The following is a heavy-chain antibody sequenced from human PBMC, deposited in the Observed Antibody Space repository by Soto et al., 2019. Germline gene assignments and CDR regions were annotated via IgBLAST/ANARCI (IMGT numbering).Heavy chain of an antibody. J-gene: IGHJ2*01. CDR3: ASYYDSSASDYWYFDL. Sequence: QVQLVQSGAEVKKPGASVKISCKASGYTFISNYMHWVRQAPGQGLEWMGIINPNGGNTRYAQKCQGRVNMTRDTSTSTVYMELSSLRSEDTAVYYGASYYDSSASDYWYFDLWGRGTLVTVSS. V-gene: IGHV1-46*01. CDR2: INPNGGNT. CDR1: GYTFISNY. D-gene: IGHD3-22*01.